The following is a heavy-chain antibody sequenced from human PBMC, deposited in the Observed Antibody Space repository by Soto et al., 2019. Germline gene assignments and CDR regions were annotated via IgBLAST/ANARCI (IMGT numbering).Heavy chain of an antibody. CDR1: GGSISSYY. V-gene: IGHV4-59*01. CDR3: ARDLGIAAAGPNWFDP. Sequence: SETLSLTCTVSGGSISSYYWSWIRQPPGKGLEWIGYIYYSGSTNYNPSLKSRVTIPVDTSKNQFSLKLSSVTAADTAVYYCARDLGIAAAGPNWFDPWGQGTLVTVSS. J-gene: IGHJ5*02. CDR2: IYYSGST. D-gene: IGHD6-13*01.